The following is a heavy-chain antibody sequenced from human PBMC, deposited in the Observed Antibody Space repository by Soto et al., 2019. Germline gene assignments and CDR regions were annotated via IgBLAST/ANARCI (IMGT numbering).Heavy chain of an antibody. Sequence: PSETLSLTCAVYGGPFSGYYWSWIRQPPGKGLEWIGEINHSGGTNYNPLLKSRVTISVDTPRNQFSLKLSSVTAADTAVYFCARTYYYRSGTYFAWFDPWGQGTLVTAPQ. V-gene: IGHV4-34*01. D-gene: IGHD3-10*01. CDR1: GGPFSGYY. J-gene: IGHJ5*02. CDR3: ARTYYYRSGTYFAWFDP. CDR2: INHSGGT.